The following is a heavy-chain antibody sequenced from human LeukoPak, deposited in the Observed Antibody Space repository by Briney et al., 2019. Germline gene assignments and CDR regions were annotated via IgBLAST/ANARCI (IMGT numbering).Heavy chain of an antibody. CDR1: GGSISSGDYY. D-gene: IGHD4-23*01. CDR2: IYYSGST. J-gene: IGHJ4*02. Sequence: SETLSLTCTVSGGSISSGDYYWSWIRQPPGKGLEWIGYIYYSGSTYYNPSLKSRVTISVDTSKNQFSLKLSSVTAADTAVYYCARDDYGGNSWDYWGQGTLVTVSS. CDR3: ARDDYGGNSWDY. V-gene: IGHV4-30-4*01.